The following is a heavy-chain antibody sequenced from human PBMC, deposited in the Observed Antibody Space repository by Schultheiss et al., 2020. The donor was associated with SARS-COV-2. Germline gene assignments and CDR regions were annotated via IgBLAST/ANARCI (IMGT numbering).Heavy chain of an antibody. J-gene: IGHJ6*02. V-gene: IGHV3-23*01. D-gene: IGHD4-11*01. CDR2: ISGSGGST. Sequence: GGSLRLSCAASGFTFSSYAMSWVRQAPGKGLEWVSAISGSGGSTYYADSVKGRFTISRDNAKNSLYLQMNSLRAEDTAVYYCARDYAVTTPHYYYYYGMDVWGQGTTVTVSS. CDR1: GFTFSSYA. CDR3: ARDYAVTTPHYYYYYGMDV.